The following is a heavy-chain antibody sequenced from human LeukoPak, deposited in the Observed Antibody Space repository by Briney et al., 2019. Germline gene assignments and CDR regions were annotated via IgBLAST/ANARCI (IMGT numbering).Heavy chain of an antibody. CDR3: ARAPYESSGYYYVDS. Sequence: PSETLSLTCTVSGGSISSGGYYWGWIRQHPGKGLEWIGYIYYSRSTYYNPSLKSRVTISVDTSKNQFSLKLTSVTAADTAVYYCARAPYESSGYYYVDSWGQGTLVTVSS. J-gene: IGHJ4*02. V-gene: IGHV4-31*03. CDR1: GGSISSGGYY. D-gene: IGHD3-22*01. CDR2: IYYSRST.